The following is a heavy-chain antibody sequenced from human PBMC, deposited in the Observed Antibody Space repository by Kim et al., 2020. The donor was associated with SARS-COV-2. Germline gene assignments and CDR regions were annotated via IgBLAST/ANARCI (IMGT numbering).Heavy chain of an antibody. Sequence: ASVKVSCKVSGYTLTELSMHWVRQAPGKGLEWMGGFDPEDGETIYAQKFQGRVTMTEDTSTDTAYMELSSLRSEDTAVYYCATEVPAGPHDAFDIWGQGTMVTVSS. V-gene: IGHV1-24*01. J-gene: IGHJ3*02. D-gene: IGHD3-10*01. CDR1: GYTLTELS. CDR3: ATEVPAGPHDAFDI. CDR2: FDPEDGET.